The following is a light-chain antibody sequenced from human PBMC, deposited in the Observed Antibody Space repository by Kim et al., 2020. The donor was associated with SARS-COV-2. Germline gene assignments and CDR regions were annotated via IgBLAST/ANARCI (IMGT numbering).Light chain of an antibody. CDR2: WAS. V-gene: IGKV4-1*01. J-gene: IGKJ2*03. CDR1: QSVLYSSNNKNY. CDR3: QQYFSPPPS. Sequence: DIVMTQSPDSLAVSLGERATINCKSSQSVLYSSNNKNYLAWYQQKPGQPPKLLIYWASTRESGVPDRFSGSGSGTDFTLTISSLQAEDVAVNYCQQYFSPPPSFGQGTKREFK.